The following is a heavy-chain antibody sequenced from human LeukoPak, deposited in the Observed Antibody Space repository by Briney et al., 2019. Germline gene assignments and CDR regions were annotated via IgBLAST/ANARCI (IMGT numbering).Heavy chain of an antibody. D-gene: IGHD1-14*01. CDR1: GYTFNDYY. Sequence: SSVNVSCKASGYTFNDYYIQWVRPAPGQGLEWMGWINPKSGGTKSERKFQGGLTMTRNTSINTANMELSSLRSDDTAVYYCVRDANNHEPDTFDIWGQGTMVTVSS. J-gene: IGHJ3*02. V-gene: IGHV1-2*02. CDR2: INPKSGGT. CDR3: VRDANNHEPDTFDI.